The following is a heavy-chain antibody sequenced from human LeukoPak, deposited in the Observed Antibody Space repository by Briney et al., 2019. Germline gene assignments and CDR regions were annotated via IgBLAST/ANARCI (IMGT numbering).Heavy chain of an antibody. CDR1: GITVSGKH. CDR3: ARGSIAVAGTLES. J-gene: IGHJ4*02. D-gene: IGHD6-19*01. Sequence: GGSLRLSCAVSGITVSGKHMSWVRQAPGKGPEWVSITYGGGSTFFADSVKGRFTISRDNSKNTLYPQMNSLRAEDTAVYYCARGSIAVAGTLESWGQGTLVTVSS. V-gene: IGHV3-53*01. CDR2: TYGGGST.